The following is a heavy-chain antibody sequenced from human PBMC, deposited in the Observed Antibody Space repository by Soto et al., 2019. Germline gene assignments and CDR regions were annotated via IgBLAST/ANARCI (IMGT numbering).Heavy chain of an antibody. CDR2: ISSSGNTI. D-gene: IGHD3-10*01. J-gene: IGHJ5*02. V-gene: IGHV3-11*01. CDR1: GFTFSDYY. Sequence: QVQLVESGGGVVKTSGSLRIACAASGFTFSDYYMSWVRQAPGKGLEWVSYISSSGNTIYYADSGKGRFTIPRENGKNSVYLKMNSLRGEDTALYFCGEMSSEEFYDPVFSWGQGTLVTVSS. CDR3: GEMSSEEFYDPVFS.